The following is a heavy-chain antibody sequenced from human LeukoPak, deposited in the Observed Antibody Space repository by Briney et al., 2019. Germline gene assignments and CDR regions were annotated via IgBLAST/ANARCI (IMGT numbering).Heavy chain of an antibody. J-gene: IGHJ4*02. CDR2: ISWDGGST. D-gene: IGHD3-22*01. Sequence: PGGSLRLSCAASGFTFDDYAMHWVRQAPGKGLEWVSLISWDGGSTYYADCVKGRFTISRDNSKNSLYLQMNSLRAEDTALYYCAKDEGDSSGYPDYWGQGTMVSVSS. CDR3: AKDEGDSSGYPDY. V-gene: IGHV3-43D*04. CDR1: GFTFDDYA.